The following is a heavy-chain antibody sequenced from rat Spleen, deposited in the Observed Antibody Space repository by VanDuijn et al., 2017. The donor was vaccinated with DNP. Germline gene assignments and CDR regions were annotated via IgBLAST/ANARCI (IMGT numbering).Heavy chain of an antibody. D-gene: IGHD1-10*01. CDR1: GFSLTSYH. V-gene: IGHV2-43*01. CDR2: IWTGGST. J-gene: IGHJ2*01. Sequence: QVQLKESGPGLVQPSQTLSLACTVSGFSLTSYHVHWVRQPSGKGLEWMGVIWTGGSTEENSALKSRLSISRDTSKSQVFLGMNSLQTEDTAIYFCTREREPYNNPYYFDYWGQGVMVTVSS. CDR3: TREREPYNNPYYFDY.